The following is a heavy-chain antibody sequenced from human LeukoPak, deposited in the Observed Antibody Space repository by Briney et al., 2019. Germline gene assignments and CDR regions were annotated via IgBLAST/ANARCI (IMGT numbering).Heavy chain of an antibody. J-gene: IGHJ3*02. Sequence: GGSLRLSCAASGFTVSMNYMSWVRQAPGKGLEWVSIIYSGGSTYYADSVKGRFTISRHNSKNTLYLQMNSLRAEDTAVYYCAKEVVGSAFDIGGQGTRVTVSS. CDR2: IYSGGST. CDR1: GFTVSMNY. V-gene: IGHV3-53*04. CDR3: AKEVVGSAFDI. D-gene: IGHD2-15*01.